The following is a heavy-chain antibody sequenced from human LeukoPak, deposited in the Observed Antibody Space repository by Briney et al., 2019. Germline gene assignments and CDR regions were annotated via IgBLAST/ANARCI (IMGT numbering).Heavy chain of an antibody. CDR1: GGTFSSYA. D-gene: IGHD5-12*01. CDR3: ARDRDIVATISSFDY. CDR2: IIPILGIA. J-gene: IGHJ4*02. Sequence: ASVKVSCKASGGTFSSYAISWVRQAPGQGLEWMGRIIPILGIANYAQKFQCRVTITADKSTSTAYMELSSLRSEDTAVYYCARDRDIVATISSFDYWGQGTLVTVSS. V-gene: IGHV1-69*04.